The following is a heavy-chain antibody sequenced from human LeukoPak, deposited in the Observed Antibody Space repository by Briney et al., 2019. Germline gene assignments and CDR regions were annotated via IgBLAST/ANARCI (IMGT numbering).Heavy chain of an antibody. CDR1: GFTFSSYG. Sequence: SGGSLRLSCAASGFTFSSYGMHWVRQAPGKGLEGVAVIWYDGSNKYYADSVKGRFTISRDDSKNTLYLQMNSLRAEDTAVYYCAKEEGIAVAGPGLDYWGQGTLVTVSS. D-gene: IGHD6-19*01. V-gene: IGHV3-33*06. CDR2: IWYDGSNK. J-gene: IGHJ4*02. CDR3: AKEEGIAVAGPGLDY.